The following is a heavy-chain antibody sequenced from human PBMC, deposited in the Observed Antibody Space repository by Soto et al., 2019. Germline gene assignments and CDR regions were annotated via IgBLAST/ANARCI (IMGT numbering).Heavy chain of an antibody. Sequence: PGGSLRLSCTASGFTFGDYAMSWVRQAPGKGLEWVGFIRSKAYGGTTEYAASVKGRFTISRDDSKSIAYLQMNSLKTEDTAVYYCTTWGTPDYWGQGTLVTVSS. CDR1: GFTFGDYA. D-gene: IGHD3-16*01. CDR2: IRSKAYGGTT. V-gene: IGHV3-49*04. J-gene: IGHJ4*02. CDR3: TTWGTPDY.